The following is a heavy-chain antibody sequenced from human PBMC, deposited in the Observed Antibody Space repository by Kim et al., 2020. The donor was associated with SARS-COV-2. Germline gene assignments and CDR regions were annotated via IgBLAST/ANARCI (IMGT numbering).Heavy chain of an antibody. CDR3: AKVGPGGGQMFYYYAMDL. V-gene: IGHV3-30*18. J-gene: IGHJ6*02. Sequence: GGSLRLSCAASGFTFSSYGMHWVRQAPGEGLEWVSAVSYDGSNKYYGDSVKGRFTISRDNSKDTLYLQMNSLRPEDTAVYYCAKVGPGGGQMFYYYAMDLWGLGTTVAVSS. CDR1: GFTFSSYG. D-gene: IGHD3-16*01. CDR2: VSYDGSNK.